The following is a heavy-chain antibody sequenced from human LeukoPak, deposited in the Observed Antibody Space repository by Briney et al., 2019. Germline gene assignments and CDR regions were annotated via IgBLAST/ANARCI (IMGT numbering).Heavy chain of an antibody. CDR2: MNPNSGNT. Sequence: GASVKVSCKASGYTFTSYDINWVRQATGQGLEWMGWMNPNSGNTGYAQKSQGRVTMTRNTSISTAYMELSSLRSEDTAVYYCARPRRGSIAARGTFDYWGQGTLVTVSS. D-gene: IGHD6-6*01. CDR1: GYTFTSYD. CDR3: ARPRRGSIAARGTFDY. V-gene: IGHV1-8*01. J-gene: IGHJ4*02.